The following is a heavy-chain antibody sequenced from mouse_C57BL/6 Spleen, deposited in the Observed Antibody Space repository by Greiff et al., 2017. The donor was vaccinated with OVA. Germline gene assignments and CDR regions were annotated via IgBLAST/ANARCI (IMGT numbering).Heavy chain of an antibody. D-gene: IGHD1-1*01. CDR1: GYTFTSYT. CDR3: AKGANSSDY. V-gene: IGHV1-4*01. J-gene: IGHJ2*01. CDR2: INPSSGYT. Sequence: QVQLQQSGAELARPGASVKMSCTASGYTFTSYTMHWVKQRPGQGLEWIGYINPSSGYTKYNQKFKDKATLTADTSSSTAYMQLSSLTSEDAAVYYCAKGANSSDYWGQGTTLTVSS.